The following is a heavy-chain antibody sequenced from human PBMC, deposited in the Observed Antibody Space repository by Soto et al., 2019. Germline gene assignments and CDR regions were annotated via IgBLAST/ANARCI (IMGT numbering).Heavy chain of an antibody. V-gene: IGHV3-23*01. Sequence: EVQLLDSGGGLVQPGGSLRLSCAASGFTFSNYAMTWVRQGPGKGLEWVSGISGSGGRSYYADSGKGRFTISRDNSKSTLYLQMNSRRAEDTAVYYCAKAYFVWSSEQPYYFDYWGQGTLVTVSS. D-gene: IGHD3-16*01. CDR2: ISGSGGRS. J-gene: IGHJ4*02. CDR3: AKAYFVWSSEQPYYFDY. CDR1: GFTFSNYA.